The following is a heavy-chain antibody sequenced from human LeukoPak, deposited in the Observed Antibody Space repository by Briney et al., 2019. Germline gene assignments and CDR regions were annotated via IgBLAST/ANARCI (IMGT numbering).Heavy chain of an antibody. CDR2: IYTSGST. CDR1: GGSISSYY. Sequence: TSETLSLTCTVSGGSISSYYWSWIRQPPGKGLEWIGYIYTSGSTNYNPSFKSRVTISVDTSKNQFSLKLSSVTAADTAVYYCARSYYYDSSGYPFGFDTWGQGTLVTVSS. CDR3: ARSYYYDSSGYPFGFDT. J-gene: IGHJ5*02. D-gene: IGHD3-22*01. V-gene: IGHV4-4*09.